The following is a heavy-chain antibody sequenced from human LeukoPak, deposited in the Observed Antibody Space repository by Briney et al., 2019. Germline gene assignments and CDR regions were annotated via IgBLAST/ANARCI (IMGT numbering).Heavy chain of an antibody. J-gene: IGHJ4*02. Sequence: ASVKVSCKACGYTFTSYGISWVRQAPGQGLEWMGWISAYNGNTNYAQKLQGRVTMTTDTSTSTAYMELRSLRSDDTAVYYCARDRYYDSSGYSGYWGQGTLVTVSS. D-gene: IGHD3-22*01. CDR2: ISAYNGNT. CDR3: ARDRYYDSSGYSGY. CDR1: GYTFTSYG. V-gene: IGHV1-18*01.